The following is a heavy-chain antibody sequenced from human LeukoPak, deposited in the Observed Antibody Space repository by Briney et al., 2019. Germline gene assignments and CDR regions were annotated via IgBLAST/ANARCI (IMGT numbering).Heavy chain of an antibody. Sequence: ASVKVSCKPSGNTFTAYFMHWVRQAPGQGLEWMGRVNPNSGGTNYAQKFQGRVTMTRDTSISTAYMELSRLRSDDTAVYYCARISSGWSYDYWGQGTLVTVSS. CDR2: VNPNSGGT. CDR1: GNTFTAYF. D-gene: IGHD6-19*01. J-gene: IGHJ4*02. CDR3: ARISSGWSYDY. V-gene: IGHV1-2*06.